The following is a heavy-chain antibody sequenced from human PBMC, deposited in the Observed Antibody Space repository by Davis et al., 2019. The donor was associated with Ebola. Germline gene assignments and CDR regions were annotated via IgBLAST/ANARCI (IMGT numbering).Heavy chain of an antibody. V-gene: IGHV1-69*13. Sequence: AASVKVSCKASGGTFSSYAISWVRQAPGQGLEWMGGIIPIFTTTYYAQKFQGRVTITADGSTSTAFMDLSSLRFDDTAVYYCARGKWFDPWGQGTLVSVTS. CDR1: GGTFSSYA. CDR3: ARGKWFDP. CDR2: IIPIFTTT. J-gene: IGHJ5*02.